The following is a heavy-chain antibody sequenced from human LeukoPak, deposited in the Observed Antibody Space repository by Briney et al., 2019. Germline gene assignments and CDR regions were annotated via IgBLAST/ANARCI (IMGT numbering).Heavy chain of an antibody. CDR1: GDSVSSNSAA. D-gene: IGHD4-17*01. CDR2: AYYRSKWYN. V-gene: IGHV6-1*01. Sequence: SQTLSLTCAISGDSVSSNSAAWNWIRQSPSRGLEWLGRAYYRSKWYNDYAVSVKSRITINPDTSKNQFSLQLNSVTPEDTAVYYCARGESGDYVPPYYYYYMDVWGKGTTVTVSS. J-gene: IGHJ6*03. CDR3: ARGESGDYVPPYYYYYMDV.